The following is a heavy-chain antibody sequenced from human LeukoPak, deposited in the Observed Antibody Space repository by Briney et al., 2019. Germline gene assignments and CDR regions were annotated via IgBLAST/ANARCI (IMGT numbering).Heavy chain of an antibody. Sequence: GASVTVSCKASGYTLTGYYMHWVRQAPGQGLEWMGWINPNSGGTNYAQKFQGRVTMTRATSISTAYMELSRLGSDDTAVYYCARDGASGYLADYWGQGTLVTVSS. CDR2: INPNSGGT. J-gene: IGHJ4*02. D-gene: IGHD3-3*01. V-gene: IGHV1-2*02. CDR1: GYTLTGYY. CDR3: ARDGASGYLADY.